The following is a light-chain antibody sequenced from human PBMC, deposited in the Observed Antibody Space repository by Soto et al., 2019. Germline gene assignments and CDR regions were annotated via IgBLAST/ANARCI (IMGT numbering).Light chain of an antibody. V-gene: IGLV2-14*03. CDR2: DVS. CDR1: SSDVGGYNY. CDR3: SSYATSTTVL. Sequence: QSALTQPAFVSGSPGQSITISCTGTSSDVGGYNYVSWYQQHPGRAPQLMIYDVSHRPSGVSNRFSGSRSGNTASLTISGLQAEDEADYYCSSYATSTTVLFGGGTKLTVL. J-gene: IGLJ2*01.